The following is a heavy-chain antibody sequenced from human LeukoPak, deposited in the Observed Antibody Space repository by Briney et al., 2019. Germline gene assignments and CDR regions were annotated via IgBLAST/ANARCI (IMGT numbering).Heavy chain of an antibody. CDR2: IYSGGST. V-gene: IGHV3-66*01. Sequence: GGSLRLSCAASGFTVSSNYMSWVRQAPGKGLEWVSVIYSGGSTYYAGSVKGRFTISRDNSKNTLYLQMNSLRAEDTAVYYCASTQRGDYFDYWGQGTLVTVSS. D-gene: IGHD2-15*01. CDR3: ASTQRGDYFDY. CDR1: GFTVSSNY. J-gene: IGHJ4*02.